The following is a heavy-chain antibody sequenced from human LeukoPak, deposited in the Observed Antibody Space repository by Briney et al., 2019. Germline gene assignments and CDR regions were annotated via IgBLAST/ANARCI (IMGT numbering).Heavy chain of an antibody. D-gene: IGHD3-3*01. CDR2: ISISGGTT. CDR3: AKARLRFLEWLSGRPDAFDI. J-gene: IGHJ3*02. CDR1: GFTFSNYA. V-gene: IGHV3-23*01. Sequence: PGGSLRLSCAASGFTFSNYAMSWVRQAPGKGLEWVSSISISGGTTYYADSVKGRFTISRDNSKNTVFLQMNSLRAEDTAVYYCAKARLRFLEWLSGRPDAFDIWGQGTMVTVSS.